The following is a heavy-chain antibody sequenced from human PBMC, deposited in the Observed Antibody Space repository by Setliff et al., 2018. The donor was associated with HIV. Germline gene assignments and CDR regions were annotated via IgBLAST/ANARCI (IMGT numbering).Heavy chain of an antibody. CDR3: AKDRYYDSSGSPFDY. CDR2: IRYDGSNK. V-gene: IGHV3-30*02. J-gene: IGHJ4*02. D-gene: IGHD3-22*01. Sequence: LRLSCAASGFTFSSYGMHWVRQAPGKGLEWVAFIRYDGSNKYYADSVKGRFTISRDNSKNTLYLQMNSLRAEDTAVYYCAKDRYYDSSGSPFDYWGQRTLVTVSS. CDR1: GFTFSSYG.